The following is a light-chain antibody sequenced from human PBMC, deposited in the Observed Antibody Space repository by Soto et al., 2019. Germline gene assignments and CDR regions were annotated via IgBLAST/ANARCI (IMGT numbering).Light chain of an antibody. CDR3: QQYNNWPPRFT. CDR2: GAS. Sequence: EIVMTQSPATLSVSPGERATLSCRASQSVSSNLAWYQQQPGQAPRLLIYGASTRDTGIPARFSGSGSETEFTLTISSLQFDDVAIYYCQQYNNWPPRFTCGPGTKVDIK. J-gene: IGKJ3*01. V-gene: IGKV3D-15*01. CDR1: QSVSSN.